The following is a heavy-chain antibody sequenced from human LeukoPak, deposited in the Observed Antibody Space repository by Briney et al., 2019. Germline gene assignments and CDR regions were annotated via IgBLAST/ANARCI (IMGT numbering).Heavy chain of an antibody. J-gene: IGHJ4*02. CDR3: ARSTRASAVDY. D-gene: IGHD3-10*01. CDR2: IYYSGST. V-gene: IGHV4-59*01. Sequence: SETLSLTCTVSGGSISSYYWSWIRQPPGKGLEWIGYIYYSGSTNYNPSLKSRVTISVDTSKNQFSLKLSSVTAADTAVYYCARSTRASAVDYWGQGTLVTVSS. CDR1: GGSISSYY.